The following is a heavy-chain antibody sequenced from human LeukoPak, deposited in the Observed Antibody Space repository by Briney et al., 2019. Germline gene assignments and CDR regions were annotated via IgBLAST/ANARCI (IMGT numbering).Heavy chain of an antibody. CDR1: VYTFTGYY. CDR3: ARPSYSSGWYVDY. J-gene: IGHJ4*02. Sequence: ASVKVSCKASVYTFTGYYMHWVRQAPGQGLEWRGWINPNSGGTNYAQKFQGRVTMTRDTSSSTAYMELSRLRSDDTAVYYCARPSYSSGWYVDYWGQGTLVTVSS. D-gene: IGHD6-19*01. V-gene: IGHV1-2*02. CDR2: INPNSGGT.